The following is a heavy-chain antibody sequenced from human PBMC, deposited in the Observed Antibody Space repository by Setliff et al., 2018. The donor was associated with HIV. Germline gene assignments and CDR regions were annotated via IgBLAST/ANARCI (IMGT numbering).Heavy chain of an antibody. J-gene: IGHJ6*04. V-gene: IGHV3-30*04. Sequence: PGGSLRLSCAASGFTFSDYAVNWVRQPPGKGLEWVALISYDGTYKYYADSVKGRFTISRDNSKNTLYPQVNSLTPEDTAVYYCARGRDASRQRMDVWGKGTTVTVSS. CDR2: ISYDGTYK. CDR1: GFTFSDYA. CDR3: ARGRDASRQRMDV. D-gene: IGHD1-1*01.